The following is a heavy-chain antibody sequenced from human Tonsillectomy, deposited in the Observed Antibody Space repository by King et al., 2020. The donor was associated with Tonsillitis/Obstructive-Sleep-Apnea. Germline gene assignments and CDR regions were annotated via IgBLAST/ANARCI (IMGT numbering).Heavy chain of an antibody. CDR2: INPSGGST. J-gene: IGHJ4*02. Sequence: VQLVESGAEVKKPGASVKVSCTASGNTFTSYYMHWVRQAPGQGLEWMGIINPSGGSTSYAQKFQGRVTMTRDTSTSTVYMELSSLKSEDTAVYYCARGFTIFGDKGVYWGQGTLVTVSS. CDR1: GNTFTSYY. V-gene: IGHV1-46*01. D-gene: IGHD3-3*01. CDR3: ARGFTIFGDKGVY.